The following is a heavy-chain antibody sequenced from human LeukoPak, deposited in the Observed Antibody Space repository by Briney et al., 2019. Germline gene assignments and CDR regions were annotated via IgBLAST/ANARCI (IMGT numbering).Heavy chain of an antibody. J-gene: IGHJ4*02. V-gene: IGHV1-8*03. CDR1: GYTFTSYD. D-gene: IGHD1-7*01. CDR2: MNPNSGNT. CDR3: ARGAYNWNYNLDY. Sequence: ASVKVSRKASGYTFTSYDINWVRQATGQGLEWMRWMNPNSGNTGYAQKFQGRVTITRNTSISTAYMELSSLRSEDTAVYYCARGAYNWNYNLDYWGQGTLVTVSS.